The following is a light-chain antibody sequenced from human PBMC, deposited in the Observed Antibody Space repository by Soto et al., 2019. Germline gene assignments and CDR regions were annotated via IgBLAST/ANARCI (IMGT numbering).Light chain of an antibody. Sequence: DIQLTQSPSFLSASVGDRVTITCRASQEISSNLAWYQQMPGKAPKFLIYAASTMQSGVPSRFSGSGSGTEFTLTISSLHPENFATYYCQQRKTYPLTFGQGTRLDIK. V-gene: IGKV1-9*01. CDR1: QEISSN. CDR2: AAS. CDR3: QQRKTYPLT. J-gene: IGKJ5*01.